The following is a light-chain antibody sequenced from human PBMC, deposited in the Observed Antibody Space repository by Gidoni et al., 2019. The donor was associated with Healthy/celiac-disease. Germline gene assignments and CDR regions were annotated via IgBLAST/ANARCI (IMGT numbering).Light chain of an antibody. CDR3: QQYGSSPGT. CDR2: GAS. Sequence: EIVLTQSPGTLSLSPGERATLPCRASQSVSSSYLAWYQQKPGQAPRLLIYGASSRATGIPYRFSGSGSGTDFTLTISRLEPEDFAVYYCQQYGSSPGTFGQGTKVEIK. CDR1: QSVSSSY. J-gene: IGKJ1*01. V-gene: IGKV3-20*01.